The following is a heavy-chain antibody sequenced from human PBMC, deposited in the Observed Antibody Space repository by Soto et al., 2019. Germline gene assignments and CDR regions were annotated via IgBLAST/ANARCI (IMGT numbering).Heavy chain of an antibody. CDR1: GGSISSSSYY. Sequence: ETLSLTXTVSGGSISSSSYYWGWIRQPPGKGLEWIGSIYYSGSTCYNPSLKSRVTISVDTSKNQFSLKLSSVTAADTAVYYCARAYSGYYPFDYWGQGTLVTVSS. J-gene: IGHJ4*02. V-gene: IGHV4-39*01. CDR2: IYYSGST. D-gene: IGHD3-22*01. CDR3: ARAYSGYYPFDY.